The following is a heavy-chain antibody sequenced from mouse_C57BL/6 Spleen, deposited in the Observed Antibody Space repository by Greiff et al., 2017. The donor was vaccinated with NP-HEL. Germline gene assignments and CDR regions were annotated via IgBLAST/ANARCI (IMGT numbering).Heavy chain of an antibody. D-gene: IGHD1-1*01. CDR3: ARQDGSSYNWYFDV. J-gene: IGHJ1*03. CDR1: GYTFTSYW. Sequence: VQLQQPGAELVMPGASVKLSCKASGYTFTSYWMHWVKQRPGQGLEWIGEIDPSDSYTNYNQKFKGKSTLTVDKSSSTAYMQLSSLTSEDSAVYYCARQDGSSYNWYFDVWGTGTTVTVSS. CDR2: IDPSDSYT. V-gene: IGHV1-69*01.